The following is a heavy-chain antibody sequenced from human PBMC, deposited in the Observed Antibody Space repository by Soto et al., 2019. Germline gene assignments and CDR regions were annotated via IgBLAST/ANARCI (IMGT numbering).Heavy chain of an antibody. CDR3: AKAGYCTGVSCYFYYVDS. CDR2: ISGSGATP. CDR1: GFTFNNYA. V-gene: IGHV3-23*01. Sequence: EVQLLESGGGLLQPGGSLRLSCSASGFTFNNYAMAWVRQAPGEGLEWVSGISGSGATPYYADSVKGRFTISRDNSKNTLFLQMNSLRAEDTAVYFCAKAGYCTGVSCYFYYVDSCGQGTLVTVSS. D-gene: IGHD2-15*01. J-gene: IGHJ4*02.